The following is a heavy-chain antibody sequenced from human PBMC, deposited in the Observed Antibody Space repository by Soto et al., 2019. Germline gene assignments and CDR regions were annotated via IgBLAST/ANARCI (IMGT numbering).Heavy chain of an antibody. CDR2: MNPNSGNT. D-gene: IGHD3-22*01. J-gene: IGHJ4*02. CDR1: GYTFTSYD. V-gene: IGHV1-8*01. Sequence: QVQLVQSGAEVKKFGASVKVSCKASGYTFTSYDISWVRQATGQGLEWMGWMNPNSGNTGYAQKFQGRVTMTRNTSLSTAYRVLSSLRSEDTAVYYCARGHDSSGYHLYWGQGTLVTVSS. CDR3: ARGHDSSGYHLY.